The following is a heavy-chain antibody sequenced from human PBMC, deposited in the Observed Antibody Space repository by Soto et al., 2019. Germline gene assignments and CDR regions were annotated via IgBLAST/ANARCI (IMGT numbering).Heavy chain of an antibody. V-gene: IGHV3-66*04. D-gene: IGHD1-26*01. CDR2: IYSGGNT. Sequence: EVQLVESGGGLVQPGGSLRLSCAASGFTVSSSYLGWVRQAPGKGLEWVSAIYSGGNTYYADSVKGRFTISRDNSKDTLYLQMNSLRADDTAIYYCARQVGFYWYFALWGRGTLVTVSS. CDR3: ARQVGFYWYFAL. CDR1: GFTVSSSY. J-gene: IGHJ2*01.